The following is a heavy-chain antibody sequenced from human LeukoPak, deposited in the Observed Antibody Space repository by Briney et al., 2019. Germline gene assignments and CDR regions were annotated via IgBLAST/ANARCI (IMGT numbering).Heavy chain of an antibody. CDR2: MSGSAGGT. J-gene: IGHJ4*02. CDR3: AKAGYDYGSGRLNFGS. Sequence: PGGSLRLSCAASGFTFSNFAMSWVRQAPGKGLEWVSGMSGSAGGTYYPDSVKGRFTISSDNSKNTLYLQMNSLTDEDTAVYYCAKAGYDYGSGRLNFGSWGQGTLITVSS. V-gene: IGHV3-23*01. CDR1: GFTFSNFA. D-gene: IGHD3-10*01.